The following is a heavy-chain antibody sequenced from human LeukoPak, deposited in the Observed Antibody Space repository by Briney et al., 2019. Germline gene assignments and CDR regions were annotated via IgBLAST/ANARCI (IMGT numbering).Heavy chain of an antibody. J-gene: IGHJ4*02. CDR3: ARGSYCSGGSCYLHFDY. V-gene: IGHV3-11*05. D-gene: IGHD2-15*01. CDR2: ISRSSSYT. Sequence: GGSLRLSCAASGFTVSSNYMSWVRQAPGKGLEWVSYISRSSSYTNYADSVKGRFTISRDNAKNSLYLQMNGLRAEDTAVYYCARGSYCSGGSCYLHFDYWGQGTLVTVSS. CDR1: GFTVSSNY.